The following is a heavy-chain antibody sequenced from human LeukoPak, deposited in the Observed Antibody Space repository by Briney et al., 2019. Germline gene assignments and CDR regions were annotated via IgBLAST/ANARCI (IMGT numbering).Heavy chain of an antibody. CDR1: GYTFTGFY. CDR3: ASGDSGSCDY. J-gene: IGHJ4*02. CDR2: INPDSGGT. D-gene: IGHD6-13*01. Sequence: ASVKVSCKASGYTFTGFYMHWVRQAPGQGLEWLGWINPDSGGTHYAQKFQGRVTMTRDTSISTAYMELSRLRSDDTAVYYCASGDSGSCDYWGQGPLVTVSS. V-gene: IGHV1-2*02.